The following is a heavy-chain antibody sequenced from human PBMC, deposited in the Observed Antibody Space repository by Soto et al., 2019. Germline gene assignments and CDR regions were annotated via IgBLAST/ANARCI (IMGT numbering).Heavy chain of an antibody. J-gene: IGHJ6*03. Sequence: SETLSLTCTVSGGSISSYYWSWIRQPPGKGLEWIGYIYYSGSTNYNPSLKSRVTISVDTSKNQFSLKLSSVTAADTAVYYCAMNRMVRGVRGCGYYYYYMDVWGKGTTVTVSS. CDR1: GGSISSYY. V-gene: IGHV4-59*08. D-gene: IGHD3-10*01. CDR2: IYYSGST. CDR3: AMNRMVRGVRGCGYYYYYMDV.